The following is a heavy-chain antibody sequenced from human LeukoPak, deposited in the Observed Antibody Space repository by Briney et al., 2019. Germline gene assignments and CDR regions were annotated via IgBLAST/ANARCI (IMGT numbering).Heavy chain of an antibody. V-gene: IGHV1-58*01. CDR2: IVVGSGNT. D-gene: IGHD3-22*01. Sequence: RASVKVSCKASGFTFTISAVQWVRQARGQRLEWIGWIVVGSGNTNYAQKFQERVTITRDMSTSTAYMELSSLRSEDTAVYYCAAGTITYYYDSSGYYRTQTPLFDYWGQGTLVTVSS. CDR1: GFTFTISA. J-gene: IGHJ4*02. CDR3: AAGTITYYYDSSGYYRTQTPLFDY.